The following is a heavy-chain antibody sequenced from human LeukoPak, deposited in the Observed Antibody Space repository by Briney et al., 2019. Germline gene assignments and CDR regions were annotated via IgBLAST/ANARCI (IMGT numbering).Heavy chain of an antibody. CDR1: GFTFSSYA. CDR2: ISGSGGST. J-gene: IGHJ4*02. V-gene: IGHV3-23*01. CDR3: AKGDYELSGAY. Sequence: GGSLRLSCAASGFTFSSYAMSWVRQAPGKGLEWVSAISGSGGSTYYADSVKGRFTISRDNSKNTLYLQMNSPRAEDTAVYYCAKGDYELSGAYWGQGTLVTVSS. D-gene: IGHD4-17*01.